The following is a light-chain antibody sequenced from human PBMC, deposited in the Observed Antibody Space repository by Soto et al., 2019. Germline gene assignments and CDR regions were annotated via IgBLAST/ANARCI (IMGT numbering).Light chain of an antibody. V-gene: IGLV7-43*01. J-gene: IGLJ2*01. Sequence: QAVVTQEPSLTVSPGGTVTLTCASSTGAVTSGYYPNWFQQKPGQAPRALIYSTSYKHSWTPARFSGSLLGDKAALTLSGVQPEDEAEYYCLLYFGGAQVFGGGTKLTVL. CDR1: TGAVTSGYY. CDR2: STS. CDR3: LLYFGGAQV.